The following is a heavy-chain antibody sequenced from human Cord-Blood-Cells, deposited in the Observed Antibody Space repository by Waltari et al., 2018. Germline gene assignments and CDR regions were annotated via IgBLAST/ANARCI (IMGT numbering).Heavy chain of an antibody. CDR1: GGSISSYY. D-gene: IGHD1-7*01. CDR2: IYYSGST. J-gene: IGHJ3*02. CDR3: ARIYNWNYDAFDI. V-gene: IGHV4-59*01. Sequence: GLVKPSETLSLTCTVSGGSISSYYWSWIRQPPGKGLEWIGYIYYSGSTNYNPSLKSRVPISVDTSKNQFSLKLSSVTAADTAVYYCARIYNWNYDAFDIWGQGTMVTVSS.